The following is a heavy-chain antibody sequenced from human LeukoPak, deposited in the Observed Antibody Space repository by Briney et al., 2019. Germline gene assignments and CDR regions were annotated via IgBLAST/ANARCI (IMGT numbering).Heavy chain of an antibody. CDR1: GFTFSSYW. J-gene: IGHJ4*02. CDR2: IKQDGSEK. Sequence: PGGSLRLSCAASGFTFSSYWMSWVRQAPGKGLEWVANIKQDGSEKYYVDSVKGRFTISRDNAKNSLYLQMNSLRAEDTAVYYCARALDGYNYGGGDYWGQGTLVTVSS. V-gene: IGHV3-7*01. CDR3: ARALDGYNYGGGDY. D-gene: IGHD5-24*01.